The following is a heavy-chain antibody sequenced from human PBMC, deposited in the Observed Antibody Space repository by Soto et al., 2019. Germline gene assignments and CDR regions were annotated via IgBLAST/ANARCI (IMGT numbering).Heavy chain of an antibody. Sequence: SETLSLTCTVSGGSISSSGYYWGWIRQPPGKGLEWIGSIYYSGSTYYNPSLKSRGTISVDTSKNQPPLNLSSVNDADTAVYYCARQHVDDYYYYYMDVWGKGTTVTVSS. J-gene: IGHJ6*03. CDR1: GGSISSSGYY. CDR3: ARQHVDDYYYYYMDV. V-gene: IGHV4-39*01. CDR2: IYYSGST. D-gene: IGHD5-12*01.